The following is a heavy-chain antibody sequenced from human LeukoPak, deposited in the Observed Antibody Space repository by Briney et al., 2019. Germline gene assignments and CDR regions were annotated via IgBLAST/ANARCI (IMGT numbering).Heavy chain of an antibody. CDR1: GFTFSSYN. J-gene: IGHJ4*02. CDR3: ARRAPHSVVVPAAFIFEDDY. D-gene: IGHD2-2*01. Sequence: KPGGSLRLSCAASGFTFSSYNMNWVRQAPGKGLEWVSSISSGSSYIYYSDSVQGRFTISRDNAKNSLYLQMNSLRAEDTAVYYCARRAPHSVVVPAAFIFEDDYWGQGTLVTVSS. CDR2: ISSGSSYI. V-gene: IGHV3-21*01.